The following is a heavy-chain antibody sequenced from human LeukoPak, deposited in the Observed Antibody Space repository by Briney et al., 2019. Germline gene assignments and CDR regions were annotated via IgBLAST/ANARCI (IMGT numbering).Heavy chain of an antibody. CDR1: GGSISSSSYY. Sequence: PSETLSLTCTVSGGSISSSSYYWGWIRQPPGKGLEWIGEINHSGSTNYNPSLKSRVTISVDTSKNQFSLKLSSVTAADTAVYYCARGYNSNYGNIDYWGQGTLVTVSS. CDR3: ARGYNSNYGNIDY. D-gene: IGHD4-11*01. CDR2: INHSGST. V-gene: IGHV4-39*07. J-gene: IGHJ4*02.